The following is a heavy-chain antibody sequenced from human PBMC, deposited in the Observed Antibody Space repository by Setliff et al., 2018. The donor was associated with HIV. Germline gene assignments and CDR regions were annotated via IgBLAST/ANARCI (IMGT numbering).Heavy chain of an antibody. Sequence: SETLSLTCTVYGGSFSGYYWSWIRQPAGKGLEWIGRLHLSGDTNYNPSLKSRVTMSIDTSKNQFSLKLSSVTAADTAVYYCARDNSYYYGSGSHYWYGMDVWGQGTTVTVSS. V-gene: IGHV4-4*07. CDR3: ARDNSYYYGSGSHYWYGMDV. CDR1: GGSFSGYY. CDR2: LHLSGDT. J-gene: IGHJ6*01. D-gene: IGHD3-10*01.